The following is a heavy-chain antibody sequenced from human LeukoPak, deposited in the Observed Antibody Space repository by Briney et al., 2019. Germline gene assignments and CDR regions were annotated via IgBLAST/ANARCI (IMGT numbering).Heavy chain of an antibody. Sequence: ASVKVSCKASGYTFTGYYMHWVRQAPGQGLEWMGWINPNSGGTNYAQDFHGRVTMTRDTSISTAYMELSRLRSDDTAVYYCARDGGSSWYLAFDIWGQGTMVTVSS. CDR1: GYTFTGYY. CDR3: ARDGGSSWYLAFDI. V-gene: IGHV1-2*02. J-gene: IGHJ3*02. D-gene: IGHD6-13*01. CDR2: INPNSGGT.